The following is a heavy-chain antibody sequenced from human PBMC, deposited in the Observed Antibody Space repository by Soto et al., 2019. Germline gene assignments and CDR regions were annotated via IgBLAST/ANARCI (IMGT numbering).Heavy chain of an antibody. CDR2: IRRKANSYTT. V-gene: IGHV3-72*01. J-gene: IGHJ6*02. CDR3: AMLGGWSGGSSGMDV. D-gene: IGHD6-19*01. CDR1: GLIFSDYH. Sequence: EVQLVESGGGLVQPGGSLRLSCAASGLIFSDYHMDWVRQAPGKGLEWVGRIRRKANSYTTEYAESVKGRFTISRDDSKNSLYLQMHSLKSEDTAVYYCAMLGGWSGGSSGMDVWGQGTTVTVSS.